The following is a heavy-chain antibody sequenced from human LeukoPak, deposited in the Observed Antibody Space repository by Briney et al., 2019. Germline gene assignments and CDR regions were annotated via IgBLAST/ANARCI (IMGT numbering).Heavy chain of an antibody. Sequence: ASVKVSCKASGYTFTGYYMHWVRQAPGQGLEWMGWINPNSGGTNYAQKFQGRVTMTRDTSISTAYMELSRLRSDDTAVYYCARDQGSSSWYNPNFDYWGRRTLVTVSS. J-gene: IGHJ4*02. V-gene: IGHV1-2*02. CDR1: GYTFTGYY. CDR2: INPNSGGT. CDR3: ARDQGSSSWYNPNFDY. D-gene: IGHD6-13*01.